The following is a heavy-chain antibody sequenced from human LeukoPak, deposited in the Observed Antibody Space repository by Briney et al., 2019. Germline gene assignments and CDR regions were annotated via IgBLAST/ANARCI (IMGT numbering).Heavy chain of an antibody. CDR2: INHSGST. CDR1: GVSFSGYY. D-gene: IGHD1-14*01. Sequence: PSETLSLTCAVYGVSFSGYYWSWIRQPPGKGLEWIGEINHSGSTNYNPSLKSRVTISVDTSKNQFSLKLSSVTAADTAVYYCARDRTGSYWGQGTLVTVSS. V-gene: IGHV4-34*01. CDR3: ARDRTGSY. J-gene: IGHJ4*02.